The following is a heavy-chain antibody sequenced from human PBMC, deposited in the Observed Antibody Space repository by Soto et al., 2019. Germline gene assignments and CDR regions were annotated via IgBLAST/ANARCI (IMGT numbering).Heavy chain of an antibody. CDR1: GYTFTSYA. D-gene: IGHD3-3*01. CDR2: INAGNGNT. CDR3: ARVLGVAKGDY. J-gene: IGHJ4*02. Sequence: ASVKVSCKASGYTFTSYAIHWVRQAPGQRLEWMGWINAGNGNTKYSQKLQGRVTITRDTSASTAYMELSSLRSQDTAVYYCARVLGVAKGDYWGQGTLVTVSS. V-gene: IGHV1-3*01.